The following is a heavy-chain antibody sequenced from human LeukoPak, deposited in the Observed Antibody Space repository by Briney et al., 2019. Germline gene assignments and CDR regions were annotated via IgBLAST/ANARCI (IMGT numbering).Heavy chain of an antibody. V-gene: IGHV3-21*01. CDR3: ARADTAMAAADY. CDR1: GFTFSSYS. D-gene: IGHD5-18*01. CDR2: ISSSSSYI. Sequence: GGSLRLSYAASGFTFSSYSMNWVRQAPGKGLEWVSSISSSSSYIYYADSVKGRFTISRDNAKNSLYLQMNSLRAEDTAVYYCARADTAMAAADYWGQGTLVTVSS. J-gene: IGHJ4*02.